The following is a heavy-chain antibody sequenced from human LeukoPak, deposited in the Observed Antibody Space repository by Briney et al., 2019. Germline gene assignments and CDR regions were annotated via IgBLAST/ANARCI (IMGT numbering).Heavy chain of an antibody. D-gene: IGHD3-22*01. Sequence: GGSLRLSCAASGFTFSSYSMNWVRQAPGKGLEWVSSISSSSSYIYYADSVKGRFTISRDNAKNSLYLQMNSLRAEDTAVYYCARARAAEYYYDSSGYSGNDAFDIWGQGTMVTVSS. V-gene: IGHV3-21*01. J-gene: IGHJ3*02. CDR2: ISSSSSYI. CDR1: GFTFSSYS. CDR3: ARARAAEYYYDSSGYSGNDAFDI.